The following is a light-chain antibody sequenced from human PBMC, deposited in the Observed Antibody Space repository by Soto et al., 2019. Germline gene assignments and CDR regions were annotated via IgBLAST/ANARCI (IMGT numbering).Light chain of an antibody. CDR1: QSVSSSY. Sequence: EIVLTQSPGTLSVSPGERATLSCRASQSVSSSYLAWYQQKPGQAPRLLIYGASNRATGIPDRFSGSGSGTDFTLTISRLEPEDFAVYYCQQYGNSPITFGQGTRLEIK. CDR3: QQYGNSPIT. J-gene: IGKJ5*01. V-gene: IGKV3-20*01. CDR2: GAS.